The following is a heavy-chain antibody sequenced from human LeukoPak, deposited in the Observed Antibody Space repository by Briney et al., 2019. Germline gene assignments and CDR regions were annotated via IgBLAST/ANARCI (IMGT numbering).Heavy chain of an antibody. CDR3: ARDQGPGYYAFWSGTDY. D-gene: IGHD3-3*01. Sequence: GGSLRLSCAASGFTVSSKYISWVRQAPGKGLEWVSVIYSGGSTYYADSVKGRFTISRKNSKNTPYLQMNSLRAADTAVYYCARDQGPGYYAFWSGTDYWGQGTLVTVS. CDR1: GFTVSSKY. CDR2: IYSGGST. V-gene: IGHV3-66*01. J-gene: IGHJ4*02.